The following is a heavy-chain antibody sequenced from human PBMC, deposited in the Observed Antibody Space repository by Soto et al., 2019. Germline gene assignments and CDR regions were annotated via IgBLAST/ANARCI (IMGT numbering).Heavy chain of an antibody. CDR1: GGSVSSGSYY. J-gene: IGHJ5*02. Sequence: WETLSLTCTVSGGSVSSGSYYWSWIRQPPGKGLEWIGYIYYSGSTNYNPSLKSRVTISVDTSKNQFSLKLSSVTAADTAVYYCARHYYYDSSGYYFPWGQGTLVTVSS. CDR2: IYYSGST. CDR3: ARHYYYDSSGYYFP. D-gene: IGHD3-22*01. V-gene: IGHV4-61*01.